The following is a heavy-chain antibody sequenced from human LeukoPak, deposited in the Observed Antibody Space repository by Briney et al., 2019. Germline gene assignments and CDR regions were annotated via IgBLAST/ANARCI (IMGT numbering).Heavy chain of an antibody. CDR1: RFTFSSYA. CDR2: ISGSGGST. J-gene: IGHJ3*02. D-gene: IGHD6-19*01. V-gene: IGHV3-23*01. CDR3: AKEGSSGWYLDAFDI. Sequence: GGSLRLSCAASRFTFSSYAMSWVRQAPGKGLEWVSAISGSGGSTYYADSVRGRFIISRDNSKNTLYLQMNSLRAEDTAVYYCAKEGSSGWYLDAFDIWGQGTMVTVSS.